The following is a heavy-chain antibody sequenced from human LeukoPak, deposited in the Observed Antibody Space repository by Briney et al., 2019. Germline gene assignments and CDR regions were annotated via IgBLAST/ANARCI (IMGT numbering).Heavy chain of an antibody. D-gene: IGHD2-15*01. CDR1: GGTFSSYA. CDR2: IIPILGIA. V-gene: IGHV1-69*04. CDR3: VRGLGYCSAGNCYLFGMDV. J-gene: IGHJ6*02. Sequence: SVKVSCEASGGTFSSYAISWVRQAPGQGLEWMGRIIPILGIANYAQKFQGRVTITADKSTSTSYMELTSLRSDDTAVYYCVRGLGYCSAGNCYLFGMDVWGQGTTVTVSS.